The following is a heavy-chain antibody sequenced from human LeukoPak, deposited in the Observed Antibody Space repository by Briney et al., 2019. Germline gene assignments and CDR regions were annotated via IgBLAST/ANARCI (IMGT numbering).Heavy chain of an antibody. D-gene: IGHD3-3*01. V-gene: IGHV4-61*02. J-gene: IGHJ6*03. CDR1: GGSITNGSYY. CDR3: ARDDPLDFPDYQYYMDV. CDR2: IYTSGRT. Sequence: PSQTLSLICAVSGGSITNGSYYWSWMRQPAGKGLEWIGRIYTSGRTNYNPSLKSRVTISLDTSKNQFSLKLSSVTAADTAVYFCARDDPLDFPDYQYYMDVWGKGTTVTVSS.